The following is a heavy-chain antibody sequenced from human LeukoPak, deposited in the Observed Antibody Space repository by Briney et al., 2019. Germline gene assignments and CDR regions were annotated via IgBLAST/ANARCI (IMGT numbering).Heavy chain of an antibody. CDR2: IHHSGNT. V-gene: IGHV4-38-2*01. CDR1: GYSISSGYY. J-gene: IGHJ3*02. Sequence: PSETLSLTCAVSGYSISSGYYWGWIRQPPGKGLEWIGSIHHSGNTYYNPSLKGRVTISVDTSKNQFSLKLSSVTAADTAVYYCARRTVTTNADAFDIWGQGTMVTVSS. D-gene: IGHD4-17*01. CDR3: ARRTVTTNADAFDI.